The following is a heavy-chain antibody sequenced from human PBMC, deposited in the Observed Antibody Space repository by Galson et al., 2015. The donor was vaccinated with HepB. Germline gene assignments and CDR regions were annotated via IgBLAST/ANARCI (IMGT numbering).Heavy chain of an antibody. CDR1: GDSVSSNSAA. Sequence: CAISGDSVSSNSAAWNWIRQSPSRGLEWLGRTYYRSKWYDDYAVSVKSRITINPDTSKNQFSLQLNSVTPEDTAVYYCARDRDRYDDYGNRGWYFDLWGRGTLVTVSS. V-gene: IGHV6-1*01. CDR3: ARDRDRYDDYGNRGWYFDL. D-gene: IGHD4-11*01. J-gene: IGHJ2*01. CDR2: TYYRSKWYD.